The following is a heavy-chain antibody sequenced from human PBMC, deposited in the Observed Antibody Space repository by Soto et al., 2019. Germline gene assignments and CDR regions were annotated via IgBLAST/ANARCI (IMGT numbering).Heavy chain of an antibody. J-gene: IGHJ6*02. CDR2: ISWNSGSV. Sequence: GGSLRLSCAASGFRFDDYAMHWVRQVPGKGLEWVSSISWNSGSVVYADSALGRFIISGDNVKKTLFLQMNSLRGEDTALYYCAKALVEKSMIPLHGMDVWGQGTTVTVYS. CDR1: GFRFDDYA. V-gene: IGHV3-9*01. CDR3: AKALVEKSMIPLHGMDV. D-gene: IGHD3-16*01.